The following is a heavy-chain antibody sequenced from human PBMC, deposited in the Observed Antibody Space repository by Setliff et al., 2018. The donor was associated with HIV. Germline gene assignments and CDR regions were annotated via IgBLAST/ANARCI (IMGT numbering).Heavy chain of an antibody. CDR2: IYDNEKT. CDR1: GVVSGGDMGVHD. V-gene: IGHV4-61*08. CDR3: ARLPQD. J-gene: IGHJ4*02. Sequence: SETLSLTCSVSGVVSGGDMGVHDWSWIRQPPGKGLEWIGYIYDNEKTFYNPSLKSRVTITVDTSKNQISLQLNSVTAEDTALYYCARLPQDWGQGTLVTAPQ.